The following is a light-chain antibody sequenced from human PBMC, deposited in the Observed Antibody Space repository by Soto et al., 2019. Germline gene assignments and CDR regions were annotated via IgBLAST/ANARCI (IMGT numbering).Light chain of an antibody. J-gene: IGKJ4*01. CDR1: QAFSNL. CDR3: QQATTFPLT. Sequence: DIQMTQSPSSVSASVGDRVIITCRASQAFSNLLAWYQQKPGKAPKLLIYGASTLQGGVPSRFSGSESGTDFTLTISTLQPEDSATYSCQQATTFPLTFGGGTEVEIK. CDR2: GAS. V-gene: IGKV1-12*01.